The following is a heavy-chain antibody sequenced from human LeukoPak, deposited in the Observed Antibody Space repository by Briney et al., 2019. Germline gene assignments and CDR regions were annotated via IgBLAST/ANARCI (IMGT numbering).Heavy chain of an antibody. CDR1: GFTFSNYW. CDR3: ARDSPGGNFDY. D-gene: IGHD4-23*01. Sequence: GGSLRLSCEGSGFTFSNYWMGWVRQAPGKGLQWVANIKTDGSEKYYVDSVKGRFTISRDNAKNSLYLQMNSLRAEDTAVYYCARDSPGGNFDYWGQGTLVTVSS. J-gene: IGHJ4*02. V-gene: IGHV3-7*01. CDR2: IKTDGSEK.